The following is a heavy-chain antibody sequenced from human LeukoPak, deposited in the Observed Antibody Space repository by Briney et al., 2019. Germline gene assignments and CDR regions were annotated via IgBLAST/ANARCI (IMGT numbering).Heavy chain of an antibody. CDR3: ARTRAYGGNTPRTFDI. J-gene: IGHJ3*02. CDR1: GGSISSYW. V-gene: IGHV4-59*01. D-gene: IGHD4-23*01. CDR2: IYYSAST. Sequence: PSETLSLTCTVSGGSISSYWWSWIRQPPGKGLEWIGYIYYSASTNYNPSLKSRVTISVDTSKNQFSLKLSSVTAADTAVYYCARTRAYGGNTPRTFDIWGQGTMVTVSS.